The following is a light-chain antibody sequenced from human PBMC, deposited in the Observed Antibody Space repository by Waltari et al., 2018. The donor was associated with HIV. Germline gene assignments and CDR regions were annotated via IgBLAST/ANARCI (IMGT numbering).Light chain of an antibody. CDR2: ANT. V-gene: IGLV1-40*01. J-gene: IGLJ2*01. Sequence: QSVLTQPPSVSGAPGQRVTISCTGSSSNIGAGYDVHWYQQLPGTAPKLLIYANTNRPSGVPDRFSGSKSGSSASLAITGLQAEDEAHYYCQSFDSSLTTSGVIFGGGTKLTVL. CDR1: SSNIGAGYD. CDR3: QSFDSSLTTSGVI.